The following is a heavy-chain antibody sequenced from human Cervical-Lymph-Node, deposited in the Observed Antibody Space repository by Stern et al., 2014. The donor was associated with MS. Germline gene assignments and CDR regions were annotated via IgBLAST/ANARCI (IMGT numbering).Heavy chain of an antibody. D-gene: IGHD3-3*01. CDR3: ARSEREYGGVVDV. Sequence: QMQLVQSGAEVKKPGASVKVSCKASGYTFTNYGISWVRQAPGQGLEWMGWVSAYNGNINHGQKVQGRVTMTTDTSTSTAYMELRSLRSDDTAVYYCARSEREYGGVVDVWGQGTTVTVSS. V-gene: IGHV1-18*01. CDR1: GYTFTNYG. CDR2: VSAYNGNI. J-gene: IGHJ6*02.